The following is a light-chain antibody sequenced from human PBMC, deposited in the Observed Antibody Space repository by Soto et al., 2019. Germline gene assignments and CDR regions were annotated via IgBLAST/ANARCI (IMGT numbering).Light chain of an antibody. CDR3: QQYNNWPQWT. Sequence: EIVRTQSPATLSVSPGERATLSCRASPSVSSILAWYQQKPGQAPRLLIYGASTRATGIPARFSGSGSGTEFTLTISSLQSEDFAVYYCQQYNNWPQWTFGQGTKVDIK. CDR1: PSVSSI. CDR2: GAS. V-gene: IGKV3-15*01. J-gene: IGKJ1*01.